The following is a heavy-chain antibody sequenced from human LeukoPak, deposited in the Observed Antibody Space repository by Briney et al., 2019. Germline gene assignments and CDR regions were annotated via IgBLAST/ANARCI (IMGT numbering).Heavy chain of an antibody. D-gene: IGHD5-12*01. J-gene: IGHJ5*02. CDR3: AREGGNVDIVATILRARWFDP. CDR2: IYHGGST. CDR1: GYSISSGYY. Sequence: PSETLSLTCTVSGYSISSGYYWGWIRQSPGKGLEWIWRIYHGGSTSYNPSLKTRVTISVDTSKNQFSLKLRSVTAADTAVYYCAREGGNVDIVATILRARWFDPWGQGTLVTVSS. V-gene: IGHV4-38-2*02.